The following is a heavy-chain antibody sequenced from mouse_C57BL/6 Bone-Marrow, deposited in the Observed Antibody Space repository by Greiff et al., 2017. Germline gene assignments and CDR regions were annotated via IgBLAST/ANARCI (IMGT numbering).Heavy chain of an antibody. Sequence: QVQLQQPGAELVKPGASVKLSCKASGYTFTSYWMHWVKQRPGQGLEWIGMIHPNSGSTNYNEKFKSKATLTVDKSSSTASMQLSSLTSEDSAVYYGARDYGSSYSFAYWGQGTLVTVSA. J-gene: IGHJ3*01. CDR2: IHPNSGST. CDR3: ARDYGSSYSFAY. CDR1: GYTFTSYW. V-gene: IGHV1-64*01. D-gene: IGHD1-1*01.